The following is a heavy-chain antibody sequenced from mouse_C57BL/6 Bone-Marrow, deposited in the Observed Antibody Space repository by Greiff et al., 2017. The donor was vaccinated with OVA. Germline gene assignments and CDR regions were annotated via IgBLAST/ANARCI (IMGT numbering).Heavy chain of an antibody. CDR3: ARRVYYDYPWFAY. CDR1: GYTFTDYY. CDR2: INPYNGGT. Sequence: EVQLQQSGPVLVKPGASVKMSCKASGYTFTDYYMNWVKQSHGKSLEWIGVINPYNGGTSYNQKFKGKATLTVDKSSSTAYMELNSLTSEDSAVYYCARRVYYDYPWFAYWGQGTLVTVSA. V-gene: IGHV1-19*01. J-gene: IGHJ3*01. D-gene: IGHD2-4*01.